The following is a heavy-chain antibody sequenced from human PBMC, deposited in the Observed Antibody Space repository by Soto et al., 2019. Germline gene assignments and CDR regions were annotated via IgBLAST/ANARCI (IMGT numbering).Heavy chain of an antibody. CDR3: AREGLFLEWLLYGPNYGMDV. J-gene: IGHJ6*02. V-gene: IGHV3-33*01. CDR1: GFTFSSYG. CDR2: IWYDGSNK. Sequence: SVGSLRLSCAASGFTFSSYGMHWVRQAPGKGLEWVAVIWYDGSNKYYADSVKGRFTISRDNSKNTLYLQMNSLRAEDTAVYYCAREGLFLEWLLYGPNYGMDVWGQGTTVTVSS. D-gene: IGHD3-3*01.